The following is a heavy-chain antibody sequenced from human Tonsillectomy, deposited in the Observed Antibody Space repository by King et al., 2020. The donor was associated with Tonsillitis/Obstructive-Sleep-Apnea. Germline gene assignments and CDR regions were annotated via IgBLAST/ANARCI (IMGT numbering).Heavy chain of an antibody. CDR2: MKQDGGEI. CDR1: GFTFSTYW. Sequence: VQLVESGGGLVQPGGSLRLSCAASGFTFSTYWMSWVRQTPGKGLEWVANMKQDGGEIYYVDSVKGRFTISRDNAKKSLYLQMNSLRVEDTAVYYCARDKVAGATKFDYWGQGTLGTVSS. CDR3: ARDKVAGATKFDY. D-gene: IGHD1-26*01. V-gene: IGHV3-7*01. J-gene: IGHJ4*02.